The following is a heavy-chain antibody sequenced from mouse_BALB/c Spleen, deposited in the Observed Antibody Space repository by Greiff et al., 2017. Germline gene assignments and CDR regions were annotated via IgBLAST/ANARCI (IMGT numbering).Heavy chain of an antibody. CDR2: IWGDGST. Sequence: QVQLQQSGPGLVAPSQSLSITCTVSGFSLTGYGVNWVRQPPGKGLEWLGMIWGDGSTDYNSALKSRLSISKDNSKSQVFLKMNSLQTDDTARYYCARDRYYGNSHYYAMDYWGQGTSVTVSS. CDR1: GFSLTGYG. V-gene: IGHV2-6-7*01. D-gene: IGHD2-1*01. J-gene: IGHJ4*01. CDR3: ARDRYYGNSHYYAMDY.